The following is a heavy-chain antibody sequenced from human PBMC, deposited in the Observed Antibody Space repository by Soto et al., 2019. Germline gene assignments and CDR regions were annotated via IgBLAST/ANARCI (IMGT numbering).Heavy chain of an antibody. CDR3: ARDLEYRLNWFDP. Sequence: EVQLVESGGGLVQPGGSLRLSCAASGFTFSSYWMSWVRQAPGKGLEWVANIKQDGSEKYYVDSVKGRFTISRDNAKNSLYLQMNSLKAEDTAVYYCARDLEYRLNWFDPWGQGTLVTVSS. V-gene: IGHV3-7*01. J-gene: IGHJ5*02. D-gene: IGHD3-3*01. CDR1: GFTFSSYW. CDR2: IKQDGSEK.